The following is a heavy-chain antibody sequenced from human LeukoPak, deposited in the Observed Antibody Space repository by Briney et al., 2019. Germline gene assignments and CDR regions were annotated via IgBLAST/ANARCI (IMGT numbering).Heavy chain of an antibody. J-gene: IGHJ4*02. D-gene: IGHD6-19*01. CDR2: ISWNSGSI. Sequence: PGRSLRLSCAASGFTFDDYAMHWVRQAPGKGLEWVSGISWNSGSIGYADSVKGRFTISRDNAKNSLYLQMNSLRAEDTALYYCAKDIRRRIAVAGTPDYWGQGTLVTVSS. CDR1: GFTFDDYA. CDR3: AKDIRRRIAVAGTPDY. V-gene: IGHV3-9*01.